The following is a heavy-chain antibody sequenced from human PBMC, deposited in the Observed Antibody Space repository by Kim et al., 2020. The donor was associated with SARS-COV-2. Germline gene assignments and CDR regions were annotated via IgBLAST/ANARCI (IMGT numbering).Heavy chain of an antibody. D-gene: IGHD3-22*01. CDR3: ARATTDDSSGYYFAAF. V-gene: IGHV4-61*01. Sequence: SETLSLTCTVSGGSVSSGSYYWSWIRQPPGKGLEWIGYIYYSGSTNYNPSLKSRVTISVDTSKNQFSLKLSSVTAADTAVYYCARATTDDSSGYYFAAF. CDR1: GGSVSSGSYY. J-gene: IGHJ3*01. CDR2: IYYSGST.